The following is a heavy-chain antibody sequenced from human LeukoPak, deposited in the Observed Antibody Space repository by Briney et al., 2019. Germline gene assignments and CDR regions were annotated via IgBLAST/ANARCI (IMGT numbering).Heavy chain of an antibody. D-gene: IGHD5-18*01. CDR1: GASINSGSNY. Sequence: SETLSLTCTVSGASINSGSNYWGWIRQPPGKTSEWIGSIYSSGSTYYNPSLKSRVIIMIDTPKNHFSLTLSSVTAADTAVYYCARSDGYGLVGIWGQGTMVTVSS. CDR2: IYSSGST. V-gene: IGHV4-39*07. CDR3: ARSDGYGLVGI. J-gene: IGHJ3*02.